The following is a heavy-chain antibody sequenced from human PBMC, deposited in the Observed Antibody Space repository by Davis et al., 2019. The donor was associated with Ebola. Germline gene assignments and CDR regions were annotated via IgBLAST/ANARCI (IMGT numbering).Heavy chain of an antibody. D-gene: IGHD3-3*01. V-gene: IGHV1-8*01. CDR3: ARESHLGGDFWSGYHYGMDV. CDR1: GYTFTSYD. Sequence: VKVSCKASGYTFTSYDINWVRQATGQGLEWMGWMNPNSGNTGYAQKFQGRVTMTRNTSISTAYMELSSLRSEDTAVYYCARESHLGGDFWSGYHYGMDVWGQGTTVTVSS. J-gene: IGHJ6*02. CDR2: MNPNSGNT.